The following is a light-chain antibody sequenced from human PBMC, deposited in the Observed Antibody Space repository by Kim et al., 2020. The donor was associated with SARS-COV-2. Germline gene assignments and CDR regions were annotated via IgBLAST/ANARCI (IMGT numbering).Light chain of an antibody. V-gene: IGLV3-1*01. Sequence: SYELTQPPSVSVSPGQTASITCSGDKLGDKYACWYQQKPGQSPVLVIYQDTKRTSGIPERFSGSNSGNTATLTISGTQAMDEADYYCQTWDSITVVFGGGTQLTVL. CDR3: QTWDSITVV. J-gene: IGLJ2*01. CDR1: KLGDKY. CDR2: QDT.